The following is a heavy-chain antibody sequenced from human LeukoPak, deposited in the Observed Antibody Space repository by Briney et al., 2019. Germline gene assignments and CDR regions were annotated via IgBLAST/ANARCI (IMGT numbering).Heavy chain of an antibody. CDR1: GFTFSSYA. Sequence: GGSLRLSCAASGFTFSSYAMSWVRQAPGKGLEWVSAISGSGGSTYYADSVKGRFTISRDNSKDTLYLQMNSLRAEDTAVYYCAKVPFGIPMVRGVISFFDYWGQGTLVTVSS. J-gene: IGHJ4*02. V-gene: IGHV3-23*01. CDR3: AKVPFGIPMVRGVISFFDY. D-gene: IGHD3-10*01. CDR2: ISGSGGST.